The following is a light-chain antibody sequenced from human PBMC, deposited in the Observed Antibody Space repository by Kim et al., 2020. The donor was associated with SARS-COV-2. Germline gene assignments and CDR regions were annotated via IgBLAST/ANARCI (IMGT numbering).Light chain of an antibody. CDR3: QQYETSSWT. CDR2: GTI. J-gene: IGKJ1*01. V-gene: IGKV3-20*01. Sequence: STGERVTLAGSARQTITMNFWAWYQQKPGQAPRLLIYGTIPRYTCIPDRFRGRGSGTDFTLTISRLEPEDFAIYYCQQYETSSWTFGQGTKVEIK. CDR1: QTITMNF.